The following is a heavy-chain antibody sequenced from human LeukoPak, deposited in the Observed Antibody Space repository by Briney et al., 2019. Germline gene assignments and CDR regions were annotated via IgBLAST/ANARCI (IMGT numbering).Heavy chain of an antibody. Sequence: PGGSLRLSCAASGFTFGSYWMSWVRQAPGKGLEWVANIKQDGSEKYYVDSVKGRFTISRDNAKNSLYLQMNSLRAEDTAVYYCAREVGSGGSLGFDYWGQGTLVTVSS. CDR2: IKQDGSEK. J-gene: IGHJ4*02. D-gene: IGHD2-15*01. CDR1: GFTFGSYW. CDR3: AREVGSGGSLGFDY. V-gene: IGHV3-7*01.